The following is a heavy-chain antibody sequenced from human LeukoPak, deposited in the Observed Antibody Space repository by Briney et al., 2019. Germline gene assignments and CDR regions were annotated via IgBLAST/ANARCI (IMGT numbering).Heavy chain of an antibody. Sequence: GGSLRLSCAASEFMFSDYLMSWVRQAPGKGPEWVASINKDGSEEYYADSVKGRFTVSRDTAKNSLFLQMNNLRVEDTAIYYCATYDNWVAGDVWGQGTTVSVSS. D-gene: IGHD1-1*01. CDR1: EFMFSDYL. J-gene: IGHJ6*02. CDR2: INKDGSEE. CDR3: ATYDNWVAGDV. V-gene: IGHV3-7*01.